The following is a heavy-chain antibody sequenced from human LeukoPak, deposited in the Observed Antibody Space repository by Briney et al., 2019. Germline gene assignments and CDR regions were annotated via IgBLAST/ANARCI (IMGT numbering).Heavy chain of an antibody. Sequence: GGSLRLSCAASGFTFSNYWLTWVRQAPGQGLEWVANIKQDGSEKHYVDSVKGRFTISRDNAKNSLYLQMNSLRAADTAVYYCARGIMRRSRSANWFDPWGQGTLVTVSS. CDR2: IKQDGSEK. V-gene: IGHV3-7*01. CDR3: ARGIMRRSRSANWFDP. J-gene: IGHJ5*02. CDR1: GFTFSNYW. D-gene: IGHD3-16*01.